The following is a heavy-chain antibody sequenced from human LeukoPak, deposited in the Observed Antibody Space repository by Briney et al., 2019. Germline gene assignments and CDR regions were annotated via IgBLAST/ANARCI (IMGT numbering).Heavy chain of an antibody. CDR1: GYTLTELS. Sequence: GASVKVSCKVSGYTLTELSMHWVRQAPGKGLEWMGGIDPEDGETIYAQKFQGRVTMTEDTSTDTAYMELSSLRSEDTAVYYCATGLHDYYDYVWGSLGDWGQGTLVTVSS. CDR3: ATGLHDYYDYVWGSLGD. V-gene: IGHV1-24*01. J-gene: IGHJ4*02. D-gene: IGHD3-16*01. CDR2: IDPEDGET.